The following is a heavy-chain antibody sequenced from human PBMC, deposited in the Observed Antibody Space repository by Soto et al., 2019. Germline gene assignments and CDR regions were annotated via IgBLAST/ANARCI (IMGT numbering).Heavy chain of an antibody. D-gene: IGHD4-17*01. CDR1: GFTFSDHY. J-gene: IGHJ4*02. Sequence: ESGGGLVQPGGSLRLSCAASGFTFSDHYMDWVRQAPGKGLEWVGRIANKGNSYTTEYAASVKGRFTISRDDSKKSLYLQMNSLKTEDTAVYYCARGNYGDYIVDYWGQGTLVTVSS. CDR2: IANKGNSYTT. V-gene: IGHV3-72*01. CDR3: ARGNYGDYIVDY.